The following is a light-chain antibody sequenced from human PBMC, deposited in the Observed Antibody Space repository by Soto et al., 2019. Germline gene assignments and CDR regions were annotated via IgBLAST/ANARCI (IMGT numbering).Light chain of an antibody. CDR2: DAS. J-gene: IGKJ5*01. V-gene: IGKV1-5*01. CDR1: QSISSW. Sequence: DIQMTQSPSTLSASVGDRVTITCRASQSISSWLAWYQQKPGKAPKLLIYDASSLESGVPSRFSGSGSGTEFTLTISSLQPDDFASYYCQQYGPTFGQGTRLEIK. CDR3: QQYGPT.